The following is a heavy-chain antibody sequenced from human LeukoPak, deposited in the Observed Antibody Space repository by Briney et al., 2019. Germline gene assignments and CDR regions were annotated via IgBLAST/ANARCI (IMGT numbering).Heavy chain of an antibody. V-gene: IGHV4-30-4*01. D-gene: IGHD3-22*01. J-gene: IGHJ4*02. Sequence: SETLSLTCTVSGGSISSGDYSWSWIRQPPGKGLEWIGYIYYSGSTYYNPSLKSRVTISVDTSKNQFSLKLSSVTAADTAVYYCASADYYDSSGYPYWGQGTLVTVSS. CDR2: IYYSGST. CDR1: GGSISSGDYS. CDR3: ASADYYDSSGYPY.